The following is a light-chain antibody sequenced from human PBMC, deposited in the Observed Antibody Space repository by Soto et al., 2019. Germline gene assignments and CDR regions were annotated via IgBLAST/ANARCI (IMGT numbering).Light chain of an antibody. CDR1: QNLLHSNGYNY. CDR3: LQTVQAPWT. J-gene: IGKJ1*01. V-gene: IGKV2-28*01. Sequence: DLVVTQSPLSLPVTPGEPASISCRSSQNLLHSNGYNYLDWYLQKPGQSPQLLIYLGSNRASGVPDRFSGSGSGTDFTLKISRVEADDVGVYYCLQTVQAPWTFGQGTKVEVK. CDR2: LGS.